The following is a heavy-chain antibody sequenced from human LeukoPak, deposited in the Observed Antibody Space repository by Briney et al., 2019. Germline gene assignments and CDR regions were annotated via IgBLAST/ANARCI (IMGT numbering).Heavy chain of an antibody. CDR1: GGSFSGYY. CDR2: INHSGST. V-gene: IGHV4-34*01. CDR3: ARDRGLYYDYTWGSYRYTRTFDP. D-gene: IGHD3-16*02. J-gene: IGHJ5*02. Sequence: PSDTLSLTCAVYGGSFSGYYWSWIRQPPGKGLEWIGEINHSGSTNYNPSLKSRVTISVDTSKNQFSLKLSSVTAADTAVYYCARDRGLYYDYTWGSYRYTRTFDPWGQGTLVTVSS.